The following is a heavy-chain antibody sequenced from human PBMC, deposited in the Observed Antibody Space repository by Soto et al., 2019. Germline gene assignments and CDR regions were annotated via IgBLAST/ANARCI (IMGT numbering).Heavy chain of an antibody. D-gene: IGHD1-26*01. CDR1: GGSISSYY. Sequence: XASLSLTCTVCGGSISSYYWSWIRQPPGKGLEWIGYIYYSGSTNYNPSLKSRVTISVDTSKNQFSLKLSSVTAADTAVYYCARVPHPSSGSYSGYYYYSGMDVWGQGTTVTVSS. CDR2: IYYSGST. V-gene: IGHV4-59*01. CDR3: ARVPHPSSGSYSGYYYYSGMDV. J-gene: IGHJ6*02.